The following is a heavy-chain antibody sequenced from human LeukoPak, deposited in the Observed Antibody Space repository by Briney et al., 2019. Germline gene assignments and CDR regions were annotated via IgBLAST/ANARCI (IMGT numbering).Heavy chain of an antibody. J-gene: IGHJ4*02. CDR2: INHSGST. D-gene: IGHD5-24*01. CDR3: ARDAGYNSFDY. CDR1: GGSFSGYY. Sequence: SETLSLTCAVYGGSFSGYYWSWIRPPPGKGLEWIGEINHSGSTNYNPSLKSRVTISVDTSKNQFSLKLSSVTAADTAVYYCARDAGYNSFDYWGQGTLVTVSS. V-gene: IGHV4-34*01.